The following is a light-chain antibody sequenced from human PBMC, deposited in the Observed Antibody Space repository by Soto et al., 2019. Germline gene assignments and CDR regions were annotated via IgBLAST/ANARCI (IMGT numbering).Light chain of an antibody. J-gene: IGLJ1*01. V-gene: IGLV2-8*01. CDR1: SSDVGAYSS. Sequence: QSALTQPPSASGSPGQSVTVSCTGTSSDVGAYSSVSWYQQSPGKAPKLMIYEVTKRPSGVPDRFSGSKSGNTASLTVSGLQAEDEADYYCSSYAGSNSFVFGTGTKLTVL. CDR3: SSYAGSNSFV. CDR2: EVT.